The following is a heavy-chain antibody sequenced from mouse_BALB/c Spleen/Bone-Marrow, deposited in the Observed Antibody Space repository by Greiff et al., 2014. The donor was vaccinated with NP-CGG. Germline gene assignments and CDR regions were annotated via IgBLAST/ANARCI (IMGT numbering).Heavy chain of an antibody. CDR2: ISNGGGST. Sequence: EVKLVESXGGLVQPGGSLKLSCATSGFTFSDYYMYWVRQTPEKRLEWVAYISNGGGSTYYPDTVKGRFTISRDNAKSTLYLQMSRLKSEDTAMYYCARRGWYYAMDYWGQGTSVTVSS. CDR1: GFTFSDYY. CDR3: ARRGWYYAMDY. D-gene: IGHD2-3*01. V-gene: IGHV5-12*02. J-gene: IGHJ4*01.